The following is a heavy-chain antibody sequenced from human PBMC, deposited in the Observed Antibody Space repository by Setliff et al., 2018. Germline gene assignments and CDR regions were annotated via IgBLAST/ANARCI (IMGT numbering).Heavy chain of an antibody. CDR1: GYSINSGCY. J-gene: IGHJ6*03. D-gene: IGHD5-18*01. CDR3: ARDGYGDDWNTFVDVYYYYMDV. Sequence: SETLSLTCAVSGYSINSGCYWGWIRQSPGKGLEWIGSIYRDGNTYYNPSLRSRVTISVDTSKNQFSLNLSSVTAADTAVYYCARDGYGDDWNTFVDVYYYYMDVWGKGTTVTVSS. V-gene: IGHV4-38-2*02. CDR2: IYRDGNT.